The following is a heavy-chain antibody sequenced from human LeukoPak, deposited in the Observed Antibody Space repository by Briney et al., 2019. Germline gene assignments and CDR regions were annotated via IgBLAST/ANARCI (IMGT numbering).Heavy chain of an antibody. CDR3: ARDTGYYYYGMDV. CDR1: GFTFSSYG. CDR2: IWYDGSNK. D-gene: IGHD4-11*01. Sequence: PGGSLRLSCAASGFTFSSYGMHWVRQAPGKGLEWVAVIWYDGSNKYYADSVKGRFTISRDNFKNTLYLQMNSLRAEDTAVYYCARDTGYYYYGMDVWGQGTTVTVSS. V-gene: IGHV3-33*01. J-gene: IGHJ6*02.